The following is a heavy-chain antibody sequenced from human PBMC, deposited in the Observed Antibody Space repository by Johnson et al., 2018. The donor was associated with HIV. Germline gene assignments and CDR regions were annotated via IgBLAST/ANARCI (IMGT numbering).Heavy chain of an antibody. D-gene: IGHD2-2*01. CDR3: AKNQHEQRVVPAARHAAFDI. Sequence: VHLVESGGGLVQPGRSLRLSCAASGFTFDDYAMHWVRQAPGKGLEWVSGISWNSGSIGYADSVKGRFTISRDNAKNSLYLQMNSLRAEDTAVYYCAKNQHEQRVVPAARHAAFDIWGQGTMVTVSS. V-gene: IGHV3-9*01. CDR1: GFTFDDYA. CDR2: ISWNSGSI. J-gene: IGHJ3*02.